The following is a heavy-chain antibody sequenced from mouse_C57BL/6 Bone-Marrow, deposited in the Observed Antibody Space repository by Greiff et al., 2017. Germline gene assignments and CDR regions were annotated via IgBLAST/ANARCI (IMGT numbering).Heavy chain of an antibody. CDR3: AREANYYGSRSYAMDY. CDR1: GYTFTSYW. CDR2: IDPNSGGT. D-gene: IGHD1-1*01. Sequence: VQLQQPGAELVKPGATVKLSCKASGYTFTSYWMHWVKQRPGRGLEWIGGIDPNSGGTKYNEQFKSKATLTVDKPSSTAYMQLSSLTSEDSAVYYCAREANYYGSRSYAMDYWGQGTSVTVSS. V-gene: IGHV1-72*01. J-gene: IGHJ4*01.